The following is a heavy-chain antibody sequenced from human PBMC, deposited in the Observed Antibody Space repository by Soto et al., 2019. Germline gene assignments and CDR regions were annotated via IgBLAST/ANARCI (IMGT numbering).Heavy chain of an antibody. CDR3: AKGLTGNQSRDGMDV. D-gene: IGHD1-20*01. CDR2: ISGSGAST. CDR1: GFTFTNYA. Sequence: EVQLLESGGGLVQPGGSLRLSCAASGFTFTNYAMSWVRQAPGKGLDWVSGISGSGASTYYADPVKGRITMSRDKSKNTLYLQMNSLRAEDTAVYYCAKGLTGNQSRDGMDVWGQGTTVTVSS. V-gene: IGHV3-23*01. J-gene: IGHJ6*02.